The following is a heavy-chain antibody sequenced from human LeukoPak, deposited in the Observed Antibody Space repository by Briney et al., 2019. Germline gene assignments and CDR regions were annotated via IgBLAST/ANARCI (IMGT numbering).Heavy chain of an antibody. V-gene: IGHV3-23*01. J-gene: IGHJ3*02. CDR2: ISGSGGRT. CDR3: AKDRAARAMVDAIDI. Sequence: GGSLRLSCAASGFTFSTYAMNWVRQAPGKGLEWVSSISGSGGRTDYADSVKGRFTISRDNSKNTLYLQMNSLRAEDTAVYHCAKDRAARAMVDAIDIWGQGTMVTVFS. D-gene: IGHD5-18*01. CDR1: GFTFSTYA.